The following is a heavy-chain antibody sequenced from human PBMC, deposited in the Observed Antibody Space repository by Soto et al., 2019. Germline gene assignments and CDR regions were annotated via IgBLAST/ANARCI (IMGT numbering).Heavy chain of an antibody. Sequence: EVQLLESGGGLVQPGGSLRLSCAASGFTFSSYWMHWARQVPEKGLVWVSRINSYGSITNYADAVTGRCTISRENVKNKLYLQMMSLIAEDKAVYYCWRYHRSVGGRYGPDYWGPGTLVTVSS. CDR1: GFTFSSYW. CDR3: WRYHRSVGGRYGPDY. V-gene: IGHV3-74*01. D-gene: IGHD3-16*01. CDR2: INSYGSIT. J-gene: IGHJ4*02.